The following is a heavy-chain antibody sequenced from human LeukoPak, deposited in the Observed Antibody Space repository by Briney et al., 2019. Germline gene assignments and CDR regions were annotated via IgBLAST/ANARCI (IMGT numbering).Heavy chain of an antibody. J-gene: IGHJ4*02. V-gene: IGHV3-21*04. CDR2: ISSSSYI. Sequence: GGSLRLSCAASGSTFSSYSMNWVRQAPGKGLEWVSSISSSSYIYYADSVKGRFTISRDNAKNSLYLQMNSLRAEDTALYYCAKAYSSSSGTNYFDYWGQGTLVTVSS. CDR3: AKAYSSSSGTNYFDY. CDR1: GSTFSSYS. D-gene: IGHD6-6*01.